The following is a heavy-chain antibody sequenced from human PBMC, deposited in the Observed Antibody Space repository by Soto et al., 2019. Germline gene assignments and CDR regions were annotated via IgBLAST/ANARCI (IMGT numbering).Heavy chain of an antibody. V-gene: IGHV1-69*13. CDR2: IIPIFGTA. CDR1: GGTFTSYA. Sequence: ASGKVSSKASGGTFTSYAISWGRQAPGQGLEWMGGIIPIFGTANYAQKCQGRVTITADESTSTAYMELSSRSSENPAVYYCARSRDQTGTIFGVVITTSPAINDAFDIWGPGTMVNVSS. CDR3: ARSRDQTGTIFGVVITTSPAINDAFDI. D-gene: IGHD3-3*01. J-gene: IGHJ3*02.